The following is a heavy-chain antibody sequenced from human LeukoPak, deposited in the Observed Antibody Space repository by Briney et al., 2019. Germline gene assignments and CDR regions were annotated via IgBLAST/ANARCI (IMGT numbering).Heavy chain of an antibody. CDR3: ARAYKYYFDY. CDR1: GFXFSSYG. CDR2: IWYDGSNK. D-gene: IGHD5-24*01. Sequence: GRSLRLSCGASGFXFSSYGMHWVRQAPGKGLEWVAVIWYDGSNKYYADSVKGRFTISRDNSKNTLYLQMNSLRAEDTAVYYCARAYKYYFDYWGQGTLVTVSS. J-gene: IGHJ4*02. V-gene: IGHV3-33*01.